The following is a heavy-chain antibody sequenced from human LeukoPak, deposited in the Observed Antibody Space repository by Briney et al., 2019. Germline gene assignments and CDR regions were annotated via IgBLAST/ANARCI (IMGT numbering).Heavy chain of an antibody. D-gene: IGHD4-11*01. J-gene: IGHJ4*01. CDR1: GFIFSHHG. Sequence: GGSLRLSCAASGFIFSHHGMHWVRQAPGKGLEWVAVIWSDGTNRFYADSVKGRFTVSRDNSQNTVFLQMDSLRVKDTAIYYCARDAQRGFDYSNSLKYWGHGTLVTVSS. V-gene: IGHV3-33*01. CDR2: IWSDGTNR. CDR3: ARDAQRGFDYSNSLKY.